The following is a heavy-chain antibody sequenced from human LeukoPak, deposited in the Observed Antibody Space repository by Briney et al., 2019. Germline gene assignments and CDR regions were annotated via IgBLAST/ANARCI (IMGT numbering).Heavy chain of an antibody. D-gene: IGHD1-1*01. CDR2: ISYDGSNK. CDR1: GFTFSSYA. V-gene: IGHV3-30-3*01. CDR3: AKEQLSGTYRTFEPDY. Sequence: TGGSLRLSCAASGFTFSSYAMHWVRQAPGKGLEWVAVISYDGSNKYYADSVKGRFTISRDNSKNTLYLQMNSLRAEDTAVYYCAKEQLSGTYRTFEPDYWGQGTLVTVSS. J-gene: IGHJ4*02.